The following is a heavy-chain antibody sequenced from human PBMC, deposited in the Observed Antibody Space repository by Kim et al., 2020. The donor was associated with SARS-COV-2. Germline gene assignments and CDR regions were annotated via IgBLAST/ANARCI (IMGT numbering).Heavy chain of an antibody. CDR3: ARREAFRNQNGYYYYGMDV. CDR2: INAGNGNT. Sequence: ASVKVSCKASGYTFTSYAMHWVRQAPGQRLEWMGWINAGNGNTKYSQKFQGRVTITRDTSASTAYMELSSLRSEDTAVYYCARREAFRNQNGYYYYGMDVWGQGTTVTVSS. D-gene: IGHD1-1*01. V-gene: IGHV1-3*01. CDR1: GYTFTSYA. J-gene: IGHJ6*02.